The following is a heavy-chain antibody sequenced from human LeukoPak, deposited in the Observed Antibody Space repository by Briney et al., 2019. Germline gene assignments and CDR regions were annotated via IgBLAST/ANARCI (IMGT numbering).Heavy chain of an antibody. CDR1: GFTFDEYT. CDR3: AKGNYYYMDV. CDR2: ISWDGGST. J-gene: IGHJ6*03. V-gene: IGHV3-43*01. Sequence: PGGSLRLSCAASGFTFDEYTMHWVRQAPGKCLEWVSIISWDGGSTYYADSVKGRFTISRDNSKNSLYLQMNSLRTEDTALYYCAKGNYYYMDVWGKGTTVTVSS.